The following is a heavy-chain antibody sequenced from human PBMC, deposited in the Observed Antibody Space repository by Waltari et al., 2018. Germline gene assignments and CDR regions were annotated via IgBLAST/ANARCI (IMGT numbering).Heavy chain of an antibody. D-gene: IGHD3-10*01. V-gene: IGHV3-21*01. CDR3: ARDKGRDYYGSGSFDY. CDR2: ISSSSSYI. Sequence: EVQLVESGGGLVKPGGSLRLSCAASGFTFSSYSMNWVRQAPGKGREWVSSISSSSSYIYYADSVKGRFTISRDNAKNSLYLQMNSLRAEDTAVYYCARDKGRDYYGSGSFDYWGQGTLVTVSS. CDR1: GFTFSSYS. J-gene: IGHJ4*02.